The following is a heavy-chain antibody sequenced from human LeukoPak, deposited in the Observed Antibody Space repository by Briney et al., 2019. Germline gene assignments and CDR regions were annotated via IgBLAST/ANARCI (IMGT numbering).Heavy chain of an antibody. J-gene: IGHJ4*02. Sequence: PGGSLRLSCVASGFTFSSYAMSWVRQAPGKGLEWVSALSSSGSNTHYADSVKGRFTISRDNSKNTLYLQMNSLRAEDTAVYYCAKAYSSSSSYNYFDYWGQGTLVTVSS. CDR1: GFTFSSYA. CDR3: AKAYSSSSSYNYFDY. D-gene: IGHD6-13*01. CDR2: LSSSGSNT. V-gene: IGHV3-23*01.